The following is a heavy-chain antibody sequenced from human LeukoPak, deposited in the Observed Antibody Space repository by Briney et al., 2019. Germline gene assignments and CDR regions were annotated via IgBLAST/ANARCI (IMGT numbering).Heavy chain of an antibody. CDR2: INHSGST. J-gene: IGHJ5*02. V-gene: IGHV4-34*01. D-gene: IGHD5-18*01. CDR1: GGSFSGYY. CDR3: ARGTGYANWFDP. Sequence: SETLSLTCAVYGGSFSGYYWSWIRQPPGKGPEWIGEINHSGSTNYNPSLKSRVTISVDTSKNQFSLKLSSVTAADTAVYYCARGTGYANWFDPWGQGTQVTVSS.